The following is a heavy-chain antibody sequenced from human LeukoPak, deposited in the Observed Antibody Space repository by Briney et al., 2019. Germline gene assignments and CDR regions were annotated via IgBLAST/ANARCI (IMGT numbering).Heavy chain of an antibody. J-gene: IGHJ4*02. CDR2: IYHSGST. V-gene: IGHV4-38-2*01. D-gene: IGHD6-19*01. CDR3: ARVRGYTTVAGRGHFDY. Sequence: SETLSPTCAVSGYSISSGYYWGWIRQPPGKGLEWIGSIYHSGSTYYNPSLKSRVTISVDTSKNQFSLKLSSVTAADTAVYYCARVRGYTTVAGRGHFDYWGQGTLVTVSS. CDR1: GYSISSGYY.